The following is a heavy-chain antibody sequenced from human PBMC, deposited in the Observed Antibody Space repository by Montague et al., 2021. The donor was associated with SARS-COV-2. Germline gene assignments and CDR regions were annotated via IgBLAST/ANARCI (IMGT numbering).Heavy chain of an antibody. CDR2: IYYSGST. CDR1: GGSISSYY. CDR3: ARYYYDSSGYPEDDAFDI. Sequence: SETLSLTCTVSGGSISSYYWSWIRQPPGKGLEWIGYIYYSGSTYYNPSLKSRVTISVDTSKNQFSLKLSSVTAADTAVYYCARYYYDSSGYPEDDAFDIWGQGTMVTVSS. J-gene: IGHJ3*02. D-gene: IGHD3-22*01. V-gene: IGHV4-59*08.